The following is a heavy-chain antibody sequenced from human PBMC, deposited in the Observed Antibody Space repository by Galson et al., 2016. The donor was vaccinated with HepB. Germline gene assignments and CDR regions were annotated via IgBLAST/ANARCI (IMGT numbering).Heavy chain of an antibody. D-gene: IGHD3-10*01. CDR1: GFTFSSYH. J-gene: IGHJ6*02. Sequence: SLRLSCAASGFTFSSYHMTWVRQAPGKGLEWVSSISRSSRHIYYADSVKGRFTISRDNAKNSLYLQMNSLRVEDTAVYFCARDREGTGWFSGDYDHYGMDVWGQGTTVTVSS. CDR2: ISRSSRHI. V-gene: IGHV3-21*01. CDR3: ARDREGTGWFSGDYDHYGMDV.